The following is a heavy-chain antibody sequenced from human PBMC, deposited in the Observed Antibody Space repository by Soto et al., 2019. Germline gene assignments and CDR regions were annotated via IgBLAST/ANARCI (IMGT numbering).Heavy chain of an antibody. V-gene: IGHV3-30*03. CDR1: GFTFSSYG. CDR3: ASKDTAMADEYFQH. CDR2: ISYDGSNK. Sequence: QVQLVESGGGVVQPGRSLRLSCAASGFTFSSYGMHWVRQAPGKGLAWVAVISYDGSNKYYADSVKGRFTISRDNSKNTLYLQMNSLRAEDTAVYYCASKDTAMADEYFQHWGQGTLVTVSS. D-gene: IGHD5-18*01. J-gene: IGHJ1*01.